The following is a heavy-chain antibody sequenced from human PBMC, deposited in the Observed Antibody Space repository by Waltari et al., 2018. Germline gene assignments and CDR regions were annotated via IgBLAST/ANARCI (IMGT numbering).Heavy chain of an antibody. CDR2: IYYSGGP. D-gene: IGHD2-2*01. Sequence: QVQLQESGPGLVKPSQTLSLTCTVSGGSISSGGYYWSWIRPHPGKGLEWFGYIYYSGGPYCNPALKSRVTISVDTSKNQCSLKLSSVTAADTAVYYCARGSEYQLLAYYFDYWGQGTLVTVSS. CDR3: ARGSEYQLLAYYFDY. CDR1: GGSISSGGYY. V-gene: IGHV4-31*03. J-gene: IGHJ4*02.